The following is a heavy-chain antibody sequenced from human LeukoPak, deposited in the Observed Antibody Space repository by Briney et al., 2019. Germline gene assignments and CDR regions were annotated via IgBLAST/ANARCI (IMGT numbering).Heavy chain of an antibody. CDR3: ARNPYSSSWYGIDY. D-gene: IGHD6-13*01. CDR2: INHXGST. CDR1: GGSFSGYY. V-gene: IGHV4-34*01. Sequence: SETLSLTCAVYGGSFSGYYWSWIRQPPGKXXXXXGEINHXGSTNYNPSLKSRVTISVDTSKNQFSLKLSSVTAADTAVYYCARNPYSSSWYGIDYWGQGTLVTVSS. J-gene: IGHJ4*02.